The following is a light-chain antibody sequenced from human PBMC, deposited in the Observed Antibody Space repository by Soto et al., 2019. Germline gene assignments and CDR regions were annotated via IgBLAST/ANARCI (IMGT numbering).Light chain of an antibody. V-gene: IGKV3-11*01. CDR2: DAS. CDR3: QQRSNWPIT. Sequence: EIMLTQSPATLSLSPGERATLSCRASQSVSSYLAWYQQKPGQAPRLLIYDASNRATGVPARFRGSGSGTDFTLTISSLEPEDFSVYYCQQRSNWPITFGQGTRLEIK. J-gene: IGKJ5*01. CDR1: QSVSSY.